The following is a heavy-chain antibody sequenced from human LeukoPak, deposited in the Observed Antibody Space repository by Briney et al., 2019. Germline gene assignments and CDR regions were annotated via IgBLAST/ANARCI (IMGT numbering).Heavy chain of an antibody. CDR2: INAGNGNT. CDR1: GYTFTSYG. Sequence: ASVKVSCKASGYTFTSYGISWVRQAPGQRLEWMGWINAGNGNTKYPQKFQGRVTITRDTSASTAYMELSSLRSEDTAVYYCARDLHSSGWYDIGGYWGQGTLVTVSS. CDR3: ARDLHSSGWYDIGGY. D-gene: IGHD6-19*01. J-gene: IGHJ4*02. V-gene: IGHV1-3*01.